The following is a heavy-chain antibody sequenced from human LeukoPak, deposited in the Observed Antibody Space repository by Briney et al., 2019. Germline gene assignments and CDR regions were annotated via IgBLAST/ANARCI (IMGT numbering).Heavy chain of an antibody. CDR3: ARDLTSIAAH. Sequence: GRSLTLSCAASGFTFSSYAMHWVRQAPGKGLEWVAVISYDGSNKYYADSVKGRFTISRDNSKNTLYLQMNSLRAEDTAVYCCARDLTSIAAHWGQGTLVTVSS. J-gene: IGHJ4*02. D-gene: IGHD6-6*01. CDR1: GFTFSSYA. CDR2: ISYDGSNK. V-gene: IGHV3-30*01.